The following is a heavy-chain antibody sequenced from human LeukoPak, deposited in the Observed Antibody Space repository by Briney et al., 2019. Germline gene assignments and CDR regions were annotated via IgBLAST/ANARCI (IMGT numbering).Heavy chain of an antibody. J-gene: IGHJ1*01. V-gene: IGHV4-39*01. CDR1: GDSISSSSYY. Sequence: SETLSLTCTISGDSISSSSYYWGWNRQPPGKGLEWIGDIYYRGSTYYNPSLKSRVSISIDTSNNQFSLTLNSVTAADTALYFCARRRYYDSTGYLDWGQGTLVTVSS. D-gene: IGHD3-22*01. CDR3: ARRRYYDSTGYLD. CDR2: IYYRGST.